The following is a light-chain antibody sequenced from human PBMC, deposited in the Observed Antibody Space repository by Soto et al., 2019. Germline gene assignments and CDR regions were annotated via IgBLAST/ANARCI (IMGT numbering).Light chain of an antibody. CDR3: QTYSSVSV. CDR1: QGIRNF. Sequence: DIQMTQSPTSLSASVGDRVTITCRASQGIRNFVAWYQQKPGKAPKLLIYAASTLQSGVPSRFSASGSGTDFTLAINSLLPEDVAPYSCQTYSSVSVFGPGTKV. V-gene: IGKV1-27*01. J-gene: IGKJ3*01. CDR2: AAS.